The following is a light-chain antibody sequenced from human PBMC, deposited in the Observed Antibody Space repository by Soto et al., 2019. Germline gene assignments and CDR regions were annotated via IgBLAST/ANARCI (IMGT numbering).Light chain of an antibody. CDR1: RGVSANY. J-gene: IGKJ1*01. V-gene: IGKV3-20*01. CDR2: GAS. Sequence: ENLLTQSPGTLSLSPGEGATLSCRASRGVSANYLAWYQQKPGQAPTLLIYGASIRAADIPDRFSGSGSGADFTLTIRRLEPDDFAVYYCQQYGSSPRTFGQGTKVDI. CDR3: QQYGSSPRT.